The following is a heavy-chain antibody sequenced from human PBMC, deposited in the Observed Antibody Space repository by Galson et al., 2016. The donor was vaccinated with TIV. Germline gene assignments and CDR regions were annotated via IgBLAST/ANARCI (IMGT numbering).Heavy chain of an antibody. CDR1: GYTFTSFD. Sequence: QSGAEVKKPGESLKISCKASGYTFTSFDISWIRQAPGQGLEWMGWMSPSNGNTGYAQKFRGRITMTRHPSTTTVYMELSGLTSEDTAVYYCARGHYYDSRGYSFDFWGQGTLVTVSS. J-gene: IGHJ4*02. V-gene: IGHV1-8*01. CDR3: ARGHYYDSRGYSFDF. D-gene: IGHD3-22*01. CDR2: MSPSNGNT.